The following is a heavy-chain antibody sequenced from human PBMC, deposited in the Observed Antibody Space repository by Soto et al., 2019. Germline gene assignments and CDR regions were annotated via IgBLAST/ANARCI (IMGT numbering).Heavy chain of an antibody. D-gene: IGHD2-15*01. Sequence: GGSLRLSCAASGFTFDDYAMHWVRQAPGKGLEWVSGISWNSGSIGYADSVKGRFTISRDNAKNSLYLQMNSLRAEDTALYYCAKESCSGGSCYYYYGMDVWGQGTTVTVSS. V-gene: IGHV3-9*01. CDR1: GFTFDDYA. J-gene: IGHJ6*02. CDR3: AKESCSGGSCYYYYGMDV. CDR2: ISWNSGSI.